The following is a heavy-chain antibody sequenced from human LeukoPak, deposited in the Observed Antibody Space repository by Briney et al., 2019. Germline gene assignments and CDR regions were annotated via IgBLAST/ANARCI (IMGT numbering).Heavy chain of an antibody. V-gene: IGHV1-69*05. Sequence: SVKVSCKASGGTFSSYAISWVRQAPGQGLEWMGGIIPIFGTANYAQKFQGRVTITTDESTSTAYMELSSLRSEDTAVYYCARAAYCGGDCYLRENYFDYWGQGTLVTVSS. CDR3: ARAAYCGGDCYLRENYFDY. CDR2: IIPIFGTA. J-gene: IGHJ4*02. CDR1: GGTFSSYA. D-gene: IGHD2-21*01.